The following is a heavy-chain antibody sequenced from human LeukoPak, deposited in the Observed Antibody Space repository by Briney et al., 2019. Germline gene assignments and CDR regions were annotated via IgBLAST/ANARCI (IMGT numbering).Heavy chain of an antibody. J-gene: IGHJ4*02. D-gene: IGHD1-26*01. V-gene: IGHV3-23*01. CDR3: ARPVGWALGSGSYPYYFDY. CDR1: GFSFSTYA. Sequence: GGSLRLSCAASGFSFSTYAMAWVRQAPGKGLEWVSALNGRGINTYYADSVKGRFTISRDNSKNTLYLQMNSLRAEDTAVYYCARPVGWALGSGSYPYYFDYWGQGTLVTVSS. CDR2: LNGRGINT.